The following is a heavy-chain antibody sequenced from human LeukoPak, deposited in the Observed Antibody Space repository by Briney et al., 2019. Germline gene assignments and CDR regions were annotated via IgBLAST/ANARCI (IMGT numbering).Heavy chain of an antibody. V-gene: IGHV1-2*02. D-gene: IGHD6-13*01. CDR1: GYTFTSYG. J-gene: IGHJ5*02. CDR2: INPNSGGT. CDR3: ARGPYSSSWKNWFDP. Sequence: ASVKVSCKASGYTFTSYGISWVRQAPGQGLEWMGWINPNSGGTNYAQKFQGRVTMTRDTSISTAYMELSRLRSDDTAVYYCARGPYSSSWKNWFDPWGQGTLVTVSS.